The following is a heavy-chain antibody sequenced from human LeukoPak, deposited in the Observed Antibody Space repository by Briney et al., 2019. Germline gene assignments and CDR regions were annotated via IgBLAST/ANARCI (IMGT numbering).Heavy chain of an antibody. D-gene: IGHD6-19*01. V-gene: IGHV3-30-3*02. CDR3: AKGVTNIAVAGPSA. CDR2: ISYDGSNK. CDR1: GFTFSSYA. Sequence: PGGSLRLSCAASGFTFSSYAMHWVRQAPGKGLEWVAVISYDGSNKYYADSVKGRFTISRDNSKNTLYLQMNSLRAEDTAVYYCAKGVTNIAVAGPSAWGQGTLVTVSS. J-gene: IGHJ4*02.